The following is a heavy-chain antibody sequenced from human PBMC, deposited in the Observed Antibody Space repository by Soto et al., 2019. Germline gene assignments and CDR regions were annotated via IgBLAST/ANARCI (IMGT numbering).Heavy chain of an antibody. J-gene: IGHJ6*02. D-gene: IGHD1-26*01. CDR2: ISYDGSNK. CDR3: ARDRSGSYFSDYYYGMDV. V-gene: IGHV3-30-3*01. Sequence: QVQLVESGGGVVQPGRSLRLSCAASGFTFSSYAMHWVRQAPGKGLEWVAVISYDGSNKYYADSVKGRFTISRDNSKNTLYLQMNSLRAEDTAVYYCARDRSGSYFSDYYYGMDVWGQGTTVTVSS. CDR1: GFTFSSYA.